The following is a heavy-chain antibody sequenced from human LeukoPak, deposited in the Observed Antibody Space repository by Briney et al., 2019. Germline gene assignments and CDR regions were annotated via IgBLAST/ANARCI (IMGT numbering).Heavy chain of an antibody. Sequence: PGGSLRLSCAASGFTFSGSAMHWVRQASGKGLERVGRIRSKGNSYATAYAASVKGRFTISRDDSKNTAYLQMNSLKTEDTAVYYCTRHEDPGATSLFDYWGQGTLVTVSS. V-gene: IGHV3-73*01. D-gene: IGHD1-26*01. CDR1: GFTFSGSA. CDR2: IRSKGNSYAT. J-gene: IGHJ4*02. CDR3: TRHEDPGATSLFDY.